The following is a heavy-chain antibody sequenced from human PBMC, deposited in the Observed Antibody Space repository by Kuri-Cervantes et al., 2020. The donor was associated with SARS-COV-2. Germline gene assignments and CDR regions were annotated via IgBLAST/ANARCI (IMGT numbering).Heavy chain of an antibody. CDR1: GFTFSSYS. V-gene: IGHV3-48*01. CDR3: ARGKYYDFWSGYYGPIDY. D-gene: IGHD3-3*01. CDR2: ISSSSSTI. J-gene: IGHJ4*02. Sequence: GGSLRLSCAASGFTFSSYSMNWVRQAPGKGLEWVSYISSSSSTIYYADSVKGRFTISGDNAKNSLYLQMNSLRAEDTAVYYCARGKYYDFWSGYYGPIDYWGQGTLVTVSS.